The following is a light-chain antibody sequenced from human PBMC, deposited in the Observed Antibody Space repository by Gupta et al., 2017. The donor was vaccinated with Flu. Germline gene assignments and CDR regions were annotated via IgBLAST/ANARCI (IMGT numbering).Light chain of an antibody. CDR2: GAF. J-gene: IGKJ2*01. V-gene: IGKV3-20*01. CDR1: QSVSNTN. CDR3: HQYRTPLYT. Sequence: IVLTHSPGTLSLSPGERATLPCRASQSVSNTNLAWYQQKPGQAPRLLIYGAFTRATGIPDRFSGSGSGTDFTLTISRLEPEDSAVYYCHQYRTPLYTFGQGTKLEIK.